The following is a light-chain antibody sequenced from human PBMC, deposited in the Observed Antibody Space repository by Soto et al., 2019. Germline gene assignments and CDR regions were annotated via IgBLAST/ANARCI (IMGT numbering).Light chain of an antibody. CDR2: TAS. CDR3: QKYDSAPWS. V-gene: IGKV1-27*01. J-gene: IGKJ1*01. CDR1: QGIGNN. Sequence: DIQMTQSPSSLSASVGDRVTITCRASQGIGNNLAWYQQKPGKVPKVLIYTASTLHSVVPSRFSGSGSGTDFTLTINSQQPEDVATYFCQKYDSAPWSFGQGTRVQI.